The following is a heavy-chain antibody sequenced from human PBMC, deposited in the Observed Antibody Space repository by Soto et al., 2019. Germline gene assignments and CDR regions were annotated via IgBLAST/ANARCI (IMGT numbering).Heavy chain of an antibody. Sequence: PGGSLRLSCAASGFIFSNYAMSWVRQAPGKGLEWVANINQDGSEKYYVDSVKGRFTISRVNAKNSSYLQMNSLRAEDTALYYCAGKLYYYDSGSYGWFDPWGQGTLVTVSS. CDR2: INQDGSEK. V-gene: IGHV3-7*01. CDR3: AGKLYYYDSGSYGWFDP. CDR1: GFIFSNYA. D-gene: IGHD3-22*01. J-gene: IGHJ5*02.